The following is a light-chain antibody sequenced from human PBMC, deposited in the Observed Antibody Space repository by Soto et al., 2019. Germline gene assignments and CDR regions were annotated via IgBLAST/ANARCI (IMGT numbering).Light chain of an antibody. J-gene: IGKJ1*01. CDR3: QQYGSSPRT. Sequence: EIVLTLSPGTLSLSPGERATLSCRASQSVSSNYLAWYQQKPGQAPRLLIYGAANRATGIPDRFSGSGSGTDFTLTISRLEPEDFAVYYCQQYGSSPRTFGQGTKVEIK. CDR1: QSVSSNY. CDR2: GAA. V-gene: IGKV3-20*01.